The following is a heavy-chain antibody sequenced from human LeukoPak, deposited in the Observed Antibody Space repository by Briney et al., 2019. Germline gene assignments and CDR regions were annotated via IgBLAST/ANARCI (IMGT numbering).Heavy chain of an antibody. V-gene: IGHV3-30*04. CDR1: GFTFSSYA. J-gene: IGHJ6*03. D-gene: IGHD2-21*02. Sequence: GGSLRLSCAASGFTFSSYAMHWVRQAPGKGLEWVAVISYDGSNKYYADSVKGRFTISRDNAKNSLYLQMNSLRAEDTAVYYCARGVKGCGGDCYSRGGYYYMDVWGKGTTVTVSS. CDR2: ISYDGSNK. CDR3: ARGVKGCGGDCYSRGGYYYMDV.